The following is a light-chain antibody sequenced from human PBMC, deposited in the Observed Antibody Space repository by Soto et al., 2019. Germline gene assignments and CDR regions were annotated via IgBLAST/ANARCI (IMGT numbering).Light chain of an antibody. Sequence: QSALTQPASVFGSPGQSITISCTGTSSDVGDYNFVSWYQQHPGKAPKLMIYEVSSRPSGVSNRFSGSKSGNTASLTISGLQPEDEADYYCSSYTTSSTLVFGTGTKVTVL. V-gene: IGLV2-14*03. J-gene: IGLJ1*01. CDR2: EVS. CDR1: SSDVGDYNF. CDR3: SSYTTSSTLV.